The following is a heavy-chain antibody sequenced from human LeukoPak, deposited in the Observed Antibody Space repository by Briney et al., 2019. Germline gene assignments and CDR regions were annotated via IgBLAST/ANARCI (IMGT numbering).Heavy chain of an antibody. V-gene: IGHV4-61*02. CDR2: IYTSGST. CDR1: GGSISSGSYY. CDR3: ARRLPGSGFDY. Sequence: PSQTLSLTCTVSGGSISSGSYYWSWIRQPAGKGLEWIGRIYTSGSTNYNPSLKSRVTISVDTSKNQFSLKLSSVTAADTAVYYCARRLPGSGFDYWGQGTLVTVSS. J-gene: IGHJ4*02.